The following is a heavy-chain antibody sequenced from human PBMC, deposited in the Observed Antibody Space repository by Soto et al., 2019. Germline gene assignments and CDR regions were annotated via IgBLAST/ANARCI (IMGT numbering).Heavy chain of an antibody. CDR2: ITPYNGNT. Sequence: QVQLVQSGAEVKNPGASVKVSCQASNYLFGAFGISWVRQAPGQGLGWMGWITPYNGNTHYAEKFQDRVTMTADTSTITAYMEVRRLTSDDTAVYFCARISARRNDFDVWGQGTVVTVSS. J-gene: IGHJ3*01. V-gene: IGHV1-18*01. CDR1: NYLFGAFG. CDR3: ARISARRNDFDV.